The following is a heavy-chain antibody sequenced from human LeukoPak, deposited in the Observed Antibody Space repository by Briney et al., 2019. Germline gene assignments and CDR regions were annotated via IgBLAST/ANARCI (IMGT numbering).Heavy chain of an antibody. CDR2: INPNSGGT. D-gene: IGHD2-21*02. Sequence: ASVKVSCKASGYTFTGYYMHWVRQAPGQGLEWMGWINPNSGGTNYAQKFQGRVTMTRDTPISTAYMELSRLRSDDTAVYYCARGTRPVCGGDCYSFDYWGQGTLVTVSS. J-gene: IGHJ4*02. V-gene: IGHV1-2*02. CDR1: GYTFTGYY. CDR3: ARGTRPVCGGDCYSFDY.